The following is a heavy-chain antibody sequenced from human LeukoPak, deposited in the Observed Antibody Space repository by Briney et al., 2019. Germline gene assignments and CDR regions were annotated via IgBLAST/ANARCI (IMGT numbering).Heavy chain of an antibody. CDR2: IYYSGST. CDR1: GGSISSYY. V-gene: IGHV4-59*01. CDR3: ARDSLYGGNPDGFDY. Sequence: PSETLSLTCTVSGGSISSYYWSWIRQPPGKGLEWIGYIYYSGSTNYNPSLKSRVTISVDTSKNQFSLKLSSVTAADTAVYYCARDSLYGGNPDGFDYWGQGTLVTVSS. J-gene: IGHJ4*02. D-gene: IGHD4-23*01.